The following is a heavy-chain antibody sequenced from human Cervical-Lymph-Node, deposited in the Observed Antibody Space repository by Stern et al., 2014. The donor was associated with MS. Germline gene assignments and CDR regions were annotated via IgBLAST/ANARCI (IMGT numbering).Heavy chain of an antibody. CDR3: ARGGGGAIT. V-gene: IGHV3-64*01. CDR2: ISSNGSIT. CDR1: GFLFSTTA. D-gene: IGHD3-16*01. Sequence: QLVESGRGLVQPWGSLSLSCAASGFLFSTTAMHWVRQAPGPGLDFVSAISSNGSITYYANSGKVRFTISRDNSKNTLYLQMGSVRTEDMAVYDSARGGGGAITWGQGTLVTVSS. J-gene: IGHJ4*02.